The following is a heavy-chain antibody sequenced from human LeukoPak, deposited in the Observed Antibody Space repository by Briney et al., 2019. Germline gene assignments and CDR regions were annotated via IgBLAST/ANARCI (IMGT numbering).Heavy chain of an antibody. CDR2: ISGSGGST. D-gene: IGHD2-21*02. CDR3: SRGRLFGDY. CDR1: GFTFSSYA. Sequence: GGSLRLSCAASGFTFSSYAMSWVRQAPGKGLEWVSLISGSGGSTYYADSVKGRFTISRDNSKNTLYLQMNSLRAEDTAVYYCSRGRLFGDYWGQGALVTVSS. J-gene: IGHJ4*02. V-gene: IGHV3-23*01.